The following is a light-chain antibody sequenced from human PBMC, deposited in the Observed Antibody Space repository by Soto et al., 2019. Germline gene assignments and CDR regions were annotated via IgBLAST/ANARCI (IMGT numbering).Light chain of an antibody. V-gene: IGLV2-11*01. J-gene: IGLJ2*01. CDR1: SNDVGGYNF. CDR3: ASYAGSYTLV. CDR2: AVS. Sequence: QSVLTQPRSVSGSPGQSVTISCTGTSNDVGGYNFVSWYQQHPGKVPNLFIYAVSRRPSGVPDRFSGSKSGNTASLTISGLQAEDEADYYCASYAGSYTLVFGGGTKLTVL.